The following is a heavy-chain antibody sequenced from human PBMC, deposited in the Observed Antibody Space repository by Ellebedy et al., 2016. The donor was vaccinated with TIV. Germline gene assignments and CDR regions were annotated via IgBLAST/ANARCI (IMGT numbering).Heavy chain of an antibody. CDR3: ANNLSLTGDFDY. D-gene: IGHD7-27*01. V-gene: IGHV1-8*01. CDR2: MNPSSGST. Sequence: AASVKVSCKASGYTFTDYDINWVRQATGQGLEWLGWMNPSSGSTGYARKFQGRVTMTRDTSINTAYMELRSLTSEDTAVYYCANNLSLTGDFDYWGQGTLVTVSS. CDR1: GYTFTDYD. J-gene: IGHJ4*02.